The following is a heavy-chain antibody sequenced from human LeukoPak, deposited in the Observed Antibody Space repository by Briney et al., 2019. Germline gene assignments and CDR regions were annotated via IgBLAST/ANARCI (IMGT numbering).Heavy chain of an antibody. V-gene: IGHV4-4*07. Sequence: PSETLSLTCTVSGGSISSYYWSWIRQPAGKGLEWIGRIYISGSTNYNPSLKSRVTMSVDTSKTQFSLKLSSVTAADTAVNYCARERLVGAQSDYWGQGTLVTVSS. CDR2: IYISGST. D-gene: IGHD1-26*01. J-gene: IGHJ4*02. CDR3: ARERLVGAQSDY. CDR1: GGSISSYY.